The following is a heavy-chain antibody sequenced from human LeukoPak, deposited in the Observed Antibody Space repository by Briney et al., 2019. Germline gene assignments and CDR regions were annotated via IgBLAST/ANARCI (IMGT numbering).Heavy chain of an antibody. Sequence: SETLSLTCAVYGGSLSGYYWSWIRQPPGKGLEWIGEINHSGSTNYNPSLKSRVTISLDTSKNQFSLKLSSVTAADTAVYYCARRIAARRHYYYGMDVWGQGTTVTVSS. CDR1: GGSLSGYY. CDR2: INHSGST. CDR3: ARRIAARRHYYYGMDV. V-gene: IGHV4-34*01. J-gene: IGHJ6*02. D-gene: IGHD6-6*01.